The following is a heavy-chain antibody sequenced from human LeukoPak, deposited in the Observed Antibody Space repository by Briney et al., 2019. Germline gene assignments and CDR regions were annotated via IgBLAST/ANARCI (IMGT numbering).Heavy chain of an antibody. Sequence: PGGTLRLSCAASGFTFSSYGMSWVRQAPGKGLEWVSAISGSGGSTYYADSVKGRFTISRDNSKNTLYLQMNSLRAEDTAVYYCAKEGVYYYDSSGYPHYFDYWGQGTLVTVSS. CDR3: AKEGVYYYDSSGYPHYFDY. V-gene: IGHV3-23*01. J-gene: IGHJ4*02. CDR2: ISGSGGST. CDR1: GFTFSSYG. D-gene: IGHD3-22*01.